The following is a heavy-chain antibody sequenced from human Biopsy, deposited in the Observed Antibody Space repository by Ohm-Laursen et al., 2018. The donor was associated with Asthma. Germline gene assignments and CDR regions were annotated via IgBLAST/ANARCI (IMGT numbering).Heavy chain of an antibody. D-gene: IGHD3-16*01. CDR1: GDSFISYA. V-gene: IGHV1-2*06. Sequence: SVKVSCTAYGDSFISYAISWVRQAPGQGLEWMGRIDPNSGGTNYAQKFLGRVTMTRDTSVNIAFMVLRRLRSDDTAVYYCARIKIRIGAGTDRYFDLWGRGTLVTVSS. CDR2: IDPNSGGT. J-gene: IGHJ2*01. CDR3: ARIKIRIGAGTDRYFDL.